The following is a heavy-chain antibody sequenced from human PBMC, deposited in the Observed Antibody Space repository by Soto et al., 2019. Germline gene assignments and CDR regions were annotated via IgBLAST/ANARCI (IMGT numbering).Heavy chain of an antibody. V-gene: IGHV3-11*04. D-gene: IGHD6-13*01. CDR2: IRNVPTTT. Sequence: GGSLRLSCAASGFAVSDFYMSWVRQAPGKGLEWISYIRNVPTTTYYADSVKGRFTISRDSANNSVYLQMNSLRAEDTAVYYCARDPHSSSYNWLDPWGQGTLVTVSS. CDR3: ARDPHSSSYNWLDP. CDR1: GFAVSDFY. J-gene: IGHJ5*02.